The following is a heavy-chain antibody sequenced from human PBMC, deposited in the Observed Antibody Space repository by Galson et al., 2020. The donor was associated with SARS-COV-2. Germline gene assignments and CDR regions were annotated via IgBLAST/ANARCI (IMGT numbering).Heavy chain of an antibody. Sequence: ASVKVSCKASGYTFTGYYMHWVRQAPGQGLEWMGWINPNSGGTNYAQKFQGRVTMTRDTSISTAYMELSRLGPDDTAVYYCAREGITMVRGVRSWFDPWGQGTLVTVSS. D-gene: IGHD3-10*01. J-gene: IGHJ5*02. V-gene: IGHV1-2*02. CDR2: INPNSGGT. CDR1: GYTFTGYY. CDR3: AREGITMVRGVRSWFDP.